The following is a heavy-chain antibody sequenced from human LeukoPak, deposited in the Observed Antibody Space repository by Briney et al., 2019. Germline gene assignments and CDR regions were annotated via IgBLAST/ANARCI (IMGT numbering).Heavy chain of an antibody. CDR2: IRYDGNNK. D-gene: IGHD1-26*01. CDR3: ARDRYSGSYPLDY. J-gene: IGHJ4*02. CDR1: GFTFSNYG. V-gene: IGHV3-30*02. Sequence: GGSLRLSCGASGFTFSNYGMLWVRQAPGKGLEWVSFIRYDGNNKLYADSVKGRFTISRDNSKNSLYLQMNSLRAEDTAVYYCARDRYSGSYPLDYWGQGTLVTVSS.